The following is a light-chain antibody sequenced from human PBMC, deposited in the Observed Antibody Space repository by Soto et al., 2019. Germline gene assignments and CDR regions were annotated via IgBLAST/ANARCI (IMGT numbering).Light chain of an antibody. V-gene: IGKV1-5*03. CDR3: QHYDTYSPMWT. CDR1: QSINW. Sequence: DIQLAQSPSTLSASVGDRLIITCRATQSINWLAWYQQKPGKAPKLLIFEASLLESGVPSRFSGSGSGTEFTLTIISLQPDDFGTYYCQHYDTYSPMWTFGQGTKVDVK. CDR2: EAS. J-gene: IGKJ1*01.